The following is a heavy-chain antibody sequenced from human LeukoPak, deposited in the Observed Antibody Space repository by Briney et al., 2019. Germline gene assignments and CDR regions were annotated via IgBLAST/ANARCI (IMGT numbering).Heavy chain of an antibody. Sequence: GGSLRLSRAASGFIFSDYYMSWIRRAPGKGREWVSYISSSGSTIYYADSVKGRFTISRDNAKNSLYLQMNSLRAEDTAVYYCASPTRLLWFGELASYGMDVWGQGTTVTVSS. J-gene: IGHJ6*02. CDR2: ISSSGSTI. V-gene: IGHV3-11*01. CDR3: ASPTRLLWFGELASYGMDV. CDR1: GFIFSDYY. D-gene: IGHD3-10*01.